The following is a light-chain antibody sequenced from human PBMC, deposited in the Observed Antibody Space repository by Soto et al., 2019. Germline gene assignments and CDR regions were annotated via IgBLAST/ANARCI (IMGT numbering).Light chain of an antibody. CDR3: GTWDSSLSNVL. Sequence: QSALTQPPSVSAAPGQKVTIPCSGSSSNIGSYHVSWYQQLPGTAPKLLLYDNDQRPSGIPDRFSGSKSGTSATLDITGLQTGDEADYYCGTWDSSLSNVLFGGGTKLTVL. V-gene: IGLV1-51*01. CDR2: DND. CDR1: SSNIGSYH. J-gene: IGLJ2*01.